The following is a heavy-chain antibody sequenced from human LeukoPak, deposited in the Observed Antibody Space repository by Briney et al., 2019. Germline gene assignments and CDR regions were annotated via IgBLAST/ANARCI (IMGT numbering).Heavy chain of an antibody. V-gene: IGHV1-18*01. CDR1: GYTFTSYG. CDR3: ARRSGSEGPDY. CDR2: ISAYNGNT. D-gene: IGHD1-26*01. J-gene: IGHJ4*02. Sequence: ASVKVSCKXSGYTFTSYGISWVRQSPGQGLEWMGWISAYNGNTNYAQKLQGRVTMTTDTSTSTAYMELRSLRSDDTAVSYCARRSGSEGPDYWGQGTLVTVSS.